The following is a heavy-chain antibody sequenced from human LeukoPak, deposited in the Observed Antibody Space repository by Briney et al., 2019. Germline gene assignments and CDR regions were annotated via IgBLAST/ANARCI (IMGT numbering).Heavy chain of an antibody. CDR2: ISGSGGST. CDR3: AKDPLYSSSWEQVTDLIDY. CDR1: GFTFSSYA. D-gene: IGHD6-13*01. V-gene: IGHV3-23*01. Sequence: HTGGSLRLSCAASGFTFSSYAMSWVRQAPGKGLEWVSAISGSGGSTYYADSVKGRFTISRDNSKNTLYLQMNSLRAEDTAVYYCAKDPLYSSSWEQVTDLIDYWGQGTLVTVSS. J-gene: IGHJ4*02.